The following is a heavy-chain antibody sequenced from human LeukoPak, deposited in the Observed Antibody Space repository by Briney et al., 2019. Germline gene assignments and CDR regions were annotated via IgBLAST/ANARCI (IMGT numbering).Heavy chain of an antibody. V-gene: IGHV1-18*04. CDR2: INPYNGNT. CDR3: ARVAAADYFDY. Sequence: ASVKVSCKASGYTFTGYYMHWVRQAPGQGLEWMGWINPYNGNTNYVQKLQGRVTLTTEPSTSTAYMELRSLRSDATALYYCARVAAADYFDYWGQGTLVTVSS. J-gene: IGHJ4*02. D-gene: IGHD6-13*01. CDR1: GYTFTGYY.